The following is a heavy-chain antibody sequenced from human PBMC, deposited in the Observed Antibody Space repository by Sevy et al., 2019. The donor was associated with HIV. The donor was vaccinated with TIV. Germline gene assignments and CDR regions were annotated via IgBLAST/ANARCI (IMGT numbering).Heavy chain of an antibody. CDR1: GFTFSTYA. CDR3: AKDRVSGTYYTGDFDY. V-gene: IGHV3-23*01. J-gene: IGHJ4*02. D-gene: IGHD3-10*01. Sequence: GGSLRLSCAASGFTFSTYAMTWVRQAPGKGLEWVSVITYSGVNTYYADSVKGRFTISRDNSKNKLYLQMNSLRAEDTVVYYCAKDRVSGTYYTGDFDYWGQGTLVTVSS. CDR2: ITYSGVNT.